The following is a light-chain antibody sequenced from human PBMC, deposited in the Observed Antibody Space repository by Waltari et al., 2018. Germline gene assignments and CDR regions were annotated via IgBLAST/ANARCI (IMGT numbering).Light chain of an antibody. CDR2: VNSDGSP. CDR3: QTWGTGIHVV. J-gene: IGLJ2*01. V-gene: IGLV4-69*01. Sequence: QLVLTQSPSASASLGASVKLTCTLSSGHSSYTIAWHQQQPEKGPRYLMKVNSDGSPSKGDGVPDLFSGSSSGAERYLTISSLQSEDEADYYCQTWGTGIHVVFGGGTKLTVL. CDR1: SGHSSYT.